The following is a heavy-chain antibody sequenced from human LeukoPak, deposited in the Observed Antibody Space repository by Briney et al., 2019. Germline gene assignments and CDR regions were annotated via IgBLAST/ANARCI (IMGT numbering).Heavy chain of an antibody. D-gene: IGHD2-15*01. CDR2: IKYDDTVK. Sequence: PGGSLRLSCTAAGFNFGTYWMSWVRQSPEKGLEFVANIKYDDTVKNYVDSVKGRFTISRDNPSNSVYRQMDSLRPEDTALYYCARDPDSSAFDYWGQGAQVTVSS. J-gene: IGHJ4*02. V-gene: IGHV3-7*01. CDR3: ARDPDSSAFDY. CDR1: GFNFGTYW.